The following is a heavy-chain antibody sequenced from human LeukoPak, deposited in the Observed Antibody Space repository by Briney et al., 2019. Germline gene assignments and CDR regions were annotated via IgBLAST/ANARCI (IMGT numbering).Heavy chain of an antibody. CDR3: ATGKMVRSSWSFDY. CDR1: GGTFSSYA. CDR2: IIPIFGTA. D-gene: IGHD6-13*01. J-gene: IGHJ4*02. Sequence: ASVKVSCKASGGTFSSYAISWVRQAPGQGLEWMGGIIPIFGTANYAQKFQGRVTMTEDTSTDTAYMELSSLRSEDTAVYYCATGKMVRSSWSFDYWGQGTLVTVSS. V-gene: IGHV1-69*06.